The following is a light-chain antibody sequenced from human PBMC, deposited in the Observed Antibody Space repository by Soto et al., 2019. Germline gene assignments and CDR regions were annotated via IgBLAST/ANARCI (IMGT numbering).Light chain of an antibody. CDR2: DAS. V-gene: IGKV1-5*01. J-gene: IGKJ2*01. CDR3: QQYNSYSGT. CDR1: QSISSW. Sequence: IQMTQSPSTLSASVGDRVTITCRASQSISSWLAWYQQKPGKAPKLLIYDASNLESGVPSRFSGSGSGTEFTLTISSLQPDDFATYYCQQYNSYSGTFGQGTKVDIK.